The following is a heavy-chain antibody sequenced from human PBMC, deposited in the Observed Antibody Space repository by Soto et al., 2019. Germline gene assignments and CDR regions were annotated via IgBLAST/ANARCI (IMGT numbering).Heavy chain of an antibody. CDR1: GGSISSYY. Sequence: SETLSLTCTVSGGSISSYYWSWIRQPPGKGLEWIGYIYYSGSTNYNPSLKSRVTISVDTSKNQFSLKLSSVTAADTAVYYCARNGYSSGWYRTDFDYWGQGTLVTVSS. CDR2: IYYSGST. J-gene: IGHJ4*02. CDR3: ARNGYSSGWYRTDFDY. V-gene: IGHV4-59*01. D-gene: IGHD6-19*01.